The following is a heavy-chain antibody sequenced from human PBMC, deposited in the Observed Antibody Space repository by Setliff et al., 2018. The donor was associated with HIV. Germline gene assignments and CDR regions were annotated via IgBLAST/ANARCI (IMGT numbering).Heavy chain of an antibody. V-gene: IGHV4-61*02. D-gene: IGHD3-10*01. J-gene: IGHJ6*01. CDR3: ARDNSYYYGSGSHYWYGMDV. Sequence: SETLSLTCTVSGDSINSGTYYWSWIRQPAGKGLEWIGRLHLSGDTNYNPSLKSRVTMSIDTSNNQFSLKLSSVTAADTAVYYCARDNSYYYGSGSHYWYGMDVWGQGTTVTVSS. CDR2: LHLSGDT. CDR1: GDSINSGTYY.